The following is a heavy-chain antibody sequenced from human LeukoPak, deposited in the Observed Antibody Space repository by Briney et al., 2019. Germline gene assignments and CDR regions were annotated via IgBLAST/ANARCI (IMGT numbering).Heavy chain of an antibody. CDR2: MNPNSGNI. Sequence: GASVKVSCKASGYTFTSYDINWVRQATGQGLEWMGWMNPNSGNIGYAQKFQDRVTMTRNTSINTAYMELSSLRSEDTAVYYCATTRNAMMPSEHAFDIWGQGTMVTVSS. V-gene: IGHV1-8*01. D-gene: IGHD1-14*01. J-gene: IGHJ3*02. CDR1: GYTFTSYD. CDR3: ATTRNAMMPSEHAFDI.